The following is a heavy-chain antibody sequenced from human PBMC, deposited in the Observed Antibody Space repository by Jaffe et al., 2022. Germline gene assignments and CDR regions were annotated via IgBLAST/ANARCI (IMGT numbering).Heavy chain of an antibody. V-gene: IGHV3-23*01. CDR2: IDPRGTNT. D-gene: IGHD3-10*01. CDR1: GFTFSSYV. J-gene: IGHJ4*02. CDR3: AKDQLWPGGPYYFDY. Sequence: EVQLLESGGGLVQPGGSLRLSCAASGFTFSSYVMSWVRQAPGKGLEWVSTIDPRGTNTYYADSVKGRFTISRDNSKNTLYLQMNSLRAEDTAVYYCAKDQLWPGGPYYFDYWGQGTLVTVSS.